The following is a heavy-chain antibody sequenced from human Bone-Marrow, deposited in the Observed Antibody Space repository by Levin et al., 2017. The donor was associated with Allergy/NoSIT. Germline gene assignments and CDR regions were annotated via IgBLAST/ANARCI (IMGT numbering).Heavy chain of an antibody. V-gene: IGHV3-33*01. D-gene: IGHD6-13*01. J-gene: IGHJ4*02. CDR3: ARDRGPVYISSWYYSDY. Sequence: SCAASGFTFSSYGMHWIRQAPGKGLEWVAVIWYDGSNKYYADSVKGRFTISRDNSKNTLYLQMNSLRAEDTAVYYCARDRGPVYISSWYYSDYWGQGTLVTVSS. CDR2: IWYDGSNK. CDR1: GFTFSSYG.